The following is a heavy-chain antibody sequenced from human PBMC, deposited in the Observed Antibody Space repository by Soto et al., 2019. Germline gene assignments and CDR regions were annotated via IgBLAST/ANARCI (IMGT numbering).Heavy chain of an antibody. Sequence: PSETLSLTCTVSGGSISSYYWSWIRQPPGKGLEWIGYIYYSGSTNYSPSLKSRVTISVDTSKNQFSLKLSSVTAADTAVYYCARIAAPSTWFDPWGQGTLVTVSS. J-gene: IGHJ5*02. CDR3: ARIAAPSTWFDP. V-gene: IGHV4-59*01. CDR1: GGSISSYY. D-gene: IGHD6-6*01. CDR2: IYYSGST.